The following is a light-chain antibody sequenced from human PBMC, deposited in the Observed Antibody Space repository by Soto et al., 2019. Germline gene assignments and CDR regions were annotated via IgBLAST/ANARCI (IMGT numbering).Light chain of an antibody. CDR1: QSISSW. CDR3: QQYNDNWT. V-gene: IGKV1-5*03. CDR2: KAS. J-gene: IGKJ1*01. Sequence: DIQMTQSPSTLSASVGDRVTITCRASQSISSWLAWYQQKPGTAPKLLIYKASTLQSGVPSRFSGSGSGTEFTLTIISLQPDDSATYYCQQYNDNWTFGQGTKV.